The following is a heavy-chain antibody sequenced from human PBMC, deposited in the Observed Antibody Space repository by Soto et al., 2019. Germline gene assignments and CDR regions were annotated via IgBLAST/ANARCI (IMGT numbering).Heavy chain of an antibody. Sequence: GGSLRLSCAASGFTFSSYAMSWVRQAPGKGLEWVSGISGSGGSTYYADSVKGRFTISRDNSKNTLYLQMNSLRAEDTAVYYCAKGYCSSTSCYISYYYMAVWGKGTTVTVSS. CDR1: GFTFSSYA. CDR3: AKGYCSSTSCYISYYYMAV. CDR2: ISGSGGST. V-gene: IGHV3-23*01. D-gene: IGHD2-2*02. J-gene: IGHJ6*03.